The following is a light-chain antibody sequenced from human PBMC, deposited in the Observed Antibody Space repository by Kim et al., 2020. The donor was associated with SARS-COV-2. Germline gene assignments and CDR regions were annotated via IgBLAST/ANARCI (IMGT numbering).Light chain of an antibody. CDR2: GKN. Sequence: SSELTQDPAVSVALGQTVRITCQGDSLRTSYATWYQQKAGQAPVLVIYGKNSRPSGIPDRFSGSTSGNTASLTITGARAEDVADYYCNSRDNNNNHVLFAGGTQLTVL. J-gene: IGLJ2*01. CDR1: SLRTSY. V-gene: IGLV3-19*01. CDR3: NSRDNNNNHVL.